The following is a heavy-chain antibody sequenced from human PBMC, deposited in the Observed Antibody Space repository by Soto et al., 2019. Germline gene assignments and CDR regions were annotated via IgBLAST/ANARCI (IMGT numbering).Heavy chain of an antibody. V-gene: IGHV3-30-3*01. D-gene: IGHD2-15*01. CDR3: ARAGCDGGSCYTLVGLRYGMDV. CDR1: GFTFSSYA. J-gene: IGHJ6*02. CDR2: ISYDGNNK. Sequence: QVQLVESGGGVVQPGRSLRLSCAASGFTFSSYAMYWVRQAPGKGLEWVAVISYDGNNKYYADSVKGRFTISRDNSKNTRYLQMNRVRAEDMAVYYCARAGCDGGSCYTLVGLRYGMDVWGQGTTVTVSS.